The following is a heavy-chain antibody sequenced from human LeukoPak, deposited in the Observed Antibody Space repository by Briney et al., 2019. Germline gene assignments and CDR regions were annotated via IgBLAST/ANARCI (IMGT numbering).Heavy chain of an antibody. CDR2: VDGSGRP. CDR1: RGSSSGYY. CDR3: ASPATGNRDGFDY. J-gene: IGHJ4*02. D-gene: IGHD5-24*01. Sequence: SETLSLTCAVYRGSSSGYYWSWLRQSPGKALEWIGDVDGSGRPSYNPSLQTRVTISGDTSKNHLSLKLTSVSAADTAIYYCASPATGNRDGFDYWSQGTLVSVSS. V-gene: IGHV4-34*01.